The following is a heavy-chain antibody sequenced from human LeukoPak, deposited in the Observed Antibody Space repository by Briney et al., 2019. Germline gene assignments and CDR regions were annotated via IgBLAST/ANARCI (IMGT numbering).Heavy chain of an antibody. CDR2: IKQDGSEK. CDR1: GFTLSSYW. V-gene: IGHV3-7*01. J-gene: IGHJ4*02. Sequence: TGESLRLSCAASGFTLSSYWMSCVRQAPGKGLEWVANIKQDGSEKYYVDSVKGRFTISRDNAKNSLYLQMNSLRAEDTAVYYCARVGYDFWSGYPWYFDYWGQGTLVTVSS. CDR3: ARVGYDFWSGYPWYFDY. D-gene: IGHD3-3*01.